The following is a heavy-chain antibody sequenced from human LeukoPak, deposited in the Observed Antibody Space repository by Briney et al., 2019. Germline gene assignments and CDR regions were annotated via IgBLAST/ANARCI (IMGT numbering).Heavy chain of an antibody. CDR3: ARLEYGSGGYGPIDF. CDR2: IYHSGST. Sequence: SETLSLTCTVSGYSISSGYYWGWIRQPPGKGLEWIGSIYHSGSTYYNPSLRSRVTISVDTSKNQFSLKLSSVTPEDTAVYYCARLEYGSGGYGPIDFWGQGTLVTVSS. D-gene: IGHD6-19*01. CDR1: GYSISSGYY. J-gene: IGHJ4*02. V-gene: IGHV4-38-2*02.